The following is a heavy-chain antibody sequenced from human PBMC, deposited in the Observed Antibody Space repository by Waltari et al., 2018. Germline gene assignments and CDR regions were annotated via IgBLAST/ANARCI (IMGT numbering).Heavy chain of an antibody. Sequence: EVQLVESGGGLVQPGGSLRLSCAASGFIFSNYWMSWVGQAPGKGLEWVADIKEDGSAKYYVDSVKGRFTISRDNAKNSLYLQMNSLRAEDTAVYYCAKDNVRRWDYWGQGTLVTVSS. D-gene: IGHD2-15*01. CDR3: AKDNVRRWDY. J-gene: IGHJ4*02. CDR2: IKEDGSAK. V-gene: IGHV3-7*04. CDR1: GFIFSNYW.